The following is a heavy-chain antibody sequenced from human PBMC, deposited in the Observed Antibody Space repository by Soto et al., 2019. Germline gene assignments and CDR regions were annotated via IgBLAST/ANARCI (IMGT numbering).Heavy chain of an antibody. CDR1: GFTFSSYA. CDR2: ISGSGGST. J-gene: IGHJ4*02. D-gene: IGHD4-17*01. Sequence: GGSLRLSCAASGFTFSSYAMSWVRQAPGKGLEWVSAISGSGGSTYYAESVKGRFTISRDNSKNTLYLQMNRLRAEDTAVYYCAKDTVTEGFSDYWGQGTLVTVSS. CDR3: AKDTVTEGFSDY. V-gene: IGHV3-23*01.